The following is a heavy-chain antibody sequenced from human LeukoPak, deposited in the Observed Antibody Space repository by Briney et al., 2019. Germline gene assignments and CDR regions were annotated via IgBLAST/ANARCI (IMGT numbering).Heavy chain of an antibody. D-gene: IGHD3-3*01. CDR1: GFTFSSYA. CDR2: ISGSGGST. V-gene: IGHV3-23*01. CDR3: AKGLRGEDFWSGYYSDYYYYMDV. Sequence: GGSLRLSCAASGFTFSSYAMSGVRQAPGKGLEWVSAISGSGGSTYYADSVKGRFTISRDNSKNTLYLQMNSLRAEDTAVYYCAKGLRGEDFWSGYYSDYYYYMDVWGKGTTVTVSS. J-gene: IGHJ6*03.